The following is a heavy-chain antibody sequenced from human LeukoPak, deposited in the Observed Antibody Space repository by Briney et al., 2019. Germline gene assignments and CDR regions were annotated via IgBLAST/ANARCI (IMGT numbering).Heavy chain of an antibody. V-gene: IGHV3-7*01. J-gene: IGHJ4*02. D-gene: IGHD3-9*01. CDR2: INQDGSAQ. CDR3: ARDSESWTETGPRFDY. CDR1: GFTVSNYY. Sequence: GGSLRLSCVASGFTVSNYYMSWVRQAPGKGLEWVANINQDGSAQYYVDSVKGQFTISRNNAKNSLYLQMNSLRVEDTAVYYCARDSESWTETGPRFDYWGQGTLVTVSS.